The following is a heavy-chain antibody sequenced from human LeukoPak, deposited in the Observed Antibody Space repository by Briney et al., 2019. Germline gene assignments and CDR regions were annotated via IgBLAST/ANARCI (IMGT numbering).Heavy chain of an antibody. Sequence: PSETLSLTCTVSGGSISSDYWSWIRQPPGKGLEWIGYIYYSGSTNYNPSLKSRVTISVDTSKNQFSLKLSSVTAADTAVYYCARGVDDYGDSGYFDYWGQGTLVTVSS. J-gene: IGHJ4*02. D-gene: IGHD4-17*01. CDR1: GGSISSDY. V-gene: IGHV4-59*01. CDR3: ARGVDDYGDSGYFDY. CDR2: IYYSGST.